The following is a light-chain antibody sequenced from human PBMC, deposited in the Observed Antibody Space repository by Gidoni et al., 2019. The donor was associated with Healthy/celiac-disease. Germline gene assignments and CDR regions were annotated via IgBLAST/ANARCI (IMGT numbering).Light chain of an antibody. Sequence: DIVLTQSPCTLSLSPGERATLSCRASQSVSSSYLAWYQQKPGQAPRLLIYGASSRATGIPDRFSGSGSGTDFTLTISRLEPEDFAVYYCQQYGSSPGTFXXXTKVEIK. CDR2: GAS. J-gene: IGKJ1*01. CDR3: QQYGSSPGT. CDR1: QSVSSSY. V-gene: IGKV3-20*01.